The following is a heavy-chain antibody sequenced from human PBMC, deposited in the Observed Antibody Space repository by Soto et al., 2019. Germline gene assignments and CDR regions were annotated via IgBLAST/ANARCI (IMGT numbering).Heavy chain of an antibody. CDR1: GFRFADYT. CDR2: LTWNSESI. Sequence: VQLVESGGGLVQPGRSLRLSCAASGFRFADYTMHWVRQAPGKGLEWGSGLTWNSESIAYADSVKGRFTISRDNAKNSLYLQMNSLRAEDTAFYFCAKGAISGTLNWFDPWGQGTLVTVSS. D-gene: IGHD6-13*01. CDR3: AKGAISGTLNWFDP. V-gene: IGHV3-9*01. J-gene: IGHJ5*02.